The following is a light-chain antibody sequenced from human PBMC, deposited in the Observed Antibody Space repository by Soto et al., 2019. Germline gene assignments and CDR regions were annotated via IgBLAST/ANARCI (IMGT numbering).Light chain of an antibody. J-gene: IGKJ1*01. CDR2: WAS. CDR3: QQYYRTPPT. V-gene: IGKV4-1*01. CDR1: QSVLYSPNNKNS. Sequence: DIVMTQSPDSLAVSLGERATINCKSSQSVLYSPNNKNSLAWYQQKPGQTPKLFIYWASIRESGVPDRFCGSGSGTDFTLTISSLQAEDVAVYYCQQYYRTPPTCGRGTKVDIK.